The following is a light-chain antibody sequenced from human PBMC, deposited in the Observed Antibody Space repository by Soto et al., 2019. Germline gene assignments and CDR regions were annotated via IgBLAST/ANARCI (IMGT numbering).Light chain of an antibody. CDR2: GAS. V-gene: IGKV3-20*01. CDR3: QQYGGSPIT. CDR1: QSVSSK. Sequence: EIVLTQSPGTLSLSPGERATLSCRASQSVSSKLAWHQQKPGKAPRLLISGASSRATGIPDRFSGSGSGTDFTLTISRLEPEDFAMYFCQQYGGSPITFGQGTRLEIK. J-gene: IGKJ5*01.